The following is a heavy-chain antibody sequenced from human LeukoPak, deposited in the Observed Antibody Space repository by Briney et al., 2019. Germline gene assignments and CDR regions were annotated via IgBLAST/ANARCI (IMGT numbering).Heavy chain of an antibody. D-gene: IGHD3-22*01. Sequence: GGSLRLSCAASGFTFSSYAMHLVRQAPGKGLEWVAVISYDGSNKYYADSVKGRFTISRDNSKNTLYLQMNSLRAEDTAVYYCARDALSGYYLDYWGQGTLVTVSS. V-gene: IGHV3-30*01. CDR1: GFTFSSYA. J-gene: IGHJ4*02. CDR2: ISYDGSNK. CDR3: ARDALSGYYLDY.